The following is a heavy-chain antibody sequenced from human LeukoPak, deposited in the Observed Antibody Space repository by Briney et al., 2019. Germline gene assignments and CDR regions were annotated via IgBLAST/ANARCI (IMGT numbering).Heavy chain of an antibody. Sequence: GESLKISCKGSGYSFTSYWISWVRQMPGKGLEWMGRIDPSDSYTNYSPSFQGHVTISADKSISTAYLQWSSLKASDTAMYHCAAGRGADFDYWGQGTLVTVSS. CDR1: GYSFTSYW. V-gene: IGHV5-10-1*01. CDR3: AAGRGADFDY. CDR2: IDPSDSYT. J-gene: IGHJ4*02.